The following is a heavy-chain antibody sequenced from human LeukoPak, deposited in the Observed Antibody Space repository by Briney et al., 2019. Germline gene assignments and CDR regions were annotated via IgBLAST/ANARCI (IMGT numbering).Heavy chain of an antibody. CDR1: GYTFTSYY. J-gene: IGHJ5*02. CDR3: ARDLPPKNIVVVPAASSLNWFDP. D-gene: IGHD2-2*01. Sequence: ASVKVSRKASGYTFTSYYMHWVRQAPGQGLEWMGIINPGGGSTSYAQKFQGRVTMTRDTSTSTVYMELSSLRSEDTAVYYCARDLPPKNIVVVPAASSLNWFDPWGQGTLVTVSS. V-gene: IGHV1-46*01. CDR2: INPGGGST.